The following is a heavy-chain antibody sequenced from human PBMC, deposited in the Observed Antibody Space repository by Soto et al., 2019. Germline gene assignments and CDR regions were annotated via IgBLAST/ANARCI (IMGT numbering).Heavy chain of an antibody. Sequence: RLSCAASGFTFSSYGMHWVRQAPGKGLEWVAVISYDGSNKYYADSVKGRFTISRDNSKNTLYLQMNSLRAEDTAVYYCAKDSGQLATYYYYGMDVWGQGTTVTVSS. V-gene: IGHV3-30*18. D-gene: IGHD6-6*01. CDR2: ISYDGSNK. CDR3: AKDSGQLATYYYYGMDV. J-gene: IGHJ6*02. CDR1: GFTFSSYG.